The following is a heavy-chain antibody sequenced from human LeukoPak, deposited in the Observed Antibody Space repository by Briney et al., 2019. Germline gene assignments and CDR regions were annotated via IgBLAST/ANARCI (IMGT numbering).Heavy chain of an antibody. Sequence: HPGGSLRLSCSASGFTFSSLAMHWVRQAPGKGLEYVAAISRNGGSTYYADSVKGRFTISRDNSKSTLYLQMSSLRAEDTAVYLCVKDLRSDFMGVLSRYLSYWGQGTLVTVSS. J-gene: IGHJ4*02. CDR2: ISRNGGST. CDR3: VKDLRSDFMGVLSRYLSY. D-gene: IGHD2/OR15-2a*01. CDR1: GFTFSSLA. V-gene: IGHV3-64D*09.